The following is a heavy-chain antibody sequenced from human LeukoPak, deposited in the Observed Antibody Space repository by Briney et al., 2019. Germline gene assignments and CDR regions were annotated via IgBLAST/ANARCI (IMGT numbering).Heavy chain of an antibody. J-gene: IGHJ4*02. CDR2: SGDSDGST. D-gene: IGHD2-15*01. CDR3: AKGGCRGTCNPLAY. CDR1: GFTFSGSR. Sequence: GGSLRLSCAASGFTFSGSRMSWVRQAPGKGLEWISSSGDSDGSTYYADSLKGRFTISRDNSKNTLYLQMNNLRAEDTAVYYCAKGGCRGTCNPLAYWGQGALVTVSP. V-gene: IGHV3-23*01.